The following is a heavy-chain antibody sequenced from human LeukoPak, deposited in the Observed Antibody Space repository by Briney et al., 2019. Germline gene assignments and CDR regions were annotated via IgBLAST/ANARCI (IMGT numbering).Heavy chain of an antibody. V-gene: IGHV1-46*02. CDR1: GDTFNSYY. D-gene: IGHD5-24*01. CDR3: AREAVEMATIRHAFDI. CDR2: INPSGGST. Sequence: GASVKVSCKASGDTFNSYYMHWVRQAPGQGLEWMGIINPSGGSTTYAQRFQGRVTMTRDMSTSIVYMELSSLTSDDTAMYYCAREAVEMATIRHAFDIWGQGTMVTVSS. J-gene: IGHJ3*02.